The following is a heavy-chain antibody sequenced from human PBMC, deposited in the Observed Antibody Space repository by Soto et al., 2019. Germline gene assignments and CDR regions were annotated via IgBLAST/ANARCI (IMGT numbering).Heavy chain of an antibody. J-gene: IGHJ6*02. V-gene: IGHV1-46*01. CDR3: ARASETAMGVYGLAV. CDR2: IDPRGGTT. Sequence: ASVKVSCKASGYSFTSYYMHWVRQAPGQRPEWMGVIDPRGGTTTYTQKLQGRLRFTRDTSTSTLYMDLSSLRPDDTAAYFCARASETAMGVYGLAVWGQGTSVTVSS. D-gene: IGHD5-18*01. CDR1: GYSFTSYY.